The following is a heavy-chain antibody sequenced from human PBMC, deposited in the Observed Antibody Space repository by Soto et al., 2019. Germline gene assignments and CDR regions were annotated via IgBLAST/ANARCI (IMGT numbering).Heavy chain of an antibody. Sequence: PSETLSLTCAVSGYSISSGYYWGWIRQPPGKGLEWIGSIYHSGSTYYNPSLKSRVTISVDTSKNQFSLKLSSVTAADTAVYYCANNYYDSSGFDYWGQGTLVTVSS. D-gene: IGHD3-22*01. CDR1: GYSISSGYY. V-gene: IGHV4-38-2*01. CDR2: IYHSGST. J-gene: IGHJ4*02. CDR3: ANNYYDSSGFDY.